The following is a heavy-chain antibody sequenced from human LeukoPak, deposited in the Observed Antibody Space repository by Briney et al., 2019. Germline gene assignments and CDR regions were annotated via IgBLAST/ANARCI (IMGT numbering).Heavy chain of an antibody. CDR1: GFTFSSYS. J-gene: IGHJ6*03. CDR3: ARDRCSSTSCSPYYYYYMDV. Sequence: PGGSLRLSCAASGFTFSSYSMNWVRQAPGKGLEWVSSISSSSSYIYYADSVKGRFTISRDNAKNSLYLQMNSLRAEDTAVYYCARDRCSSTSCSPYYYYYMDVWGKGTTVTVSS. CDR2: ISSSSSYI. D-gene: IGHD2-2*01. V-gene: IGHV3-21*01.